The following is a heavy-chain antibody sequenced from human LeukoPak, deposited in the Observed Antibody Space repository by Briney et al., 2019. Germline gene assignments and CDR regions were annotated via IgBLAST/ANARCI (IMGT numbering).Heavy chain of an antibody. J-gene: IGHJ4*02. CDR1: GFTFSSYG. V-gene: IGHV3-30*02. CDR3: AKRDSKSSGYSFDH. Sequence: GGSLRRSCAASGFTFSSYGMHWVRQAPGKGLEWVAFIPYDGAYKYYADSVKGRFTISRDDSKNMVYLQVNSLRPEDTAVYYCAKRDSKSSGYSFDHWGQGTLVTVSS. D-gene: IGHD3-22*01. CDR2: IPYDGAYK.